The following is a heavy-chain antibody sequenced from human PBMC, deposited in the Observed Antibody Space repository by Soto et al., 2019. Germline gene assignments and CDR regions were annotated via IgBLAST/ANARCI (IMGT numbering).Heavy chain of an antibody. V-gene: IGHV3-30-3*01. CDR3: AKDGGPPPGMDV. Sequence: QVQLVESGGGVVQPGRSLRLSCTASGFTFRNYAMHWVRQGPGKGLEWVAVLSYDGSNQYYADAVKGRFTISRDNSKNTLYLQMNSLRAEDKAVYYCAKDGGPPPGMDVWGQGTTVTVSS. D-gene: IGHD1-26*01. CDR1: GFTFRNYA. J-gene: IGHJ6*02. CDR2: LSYDGSNQ.